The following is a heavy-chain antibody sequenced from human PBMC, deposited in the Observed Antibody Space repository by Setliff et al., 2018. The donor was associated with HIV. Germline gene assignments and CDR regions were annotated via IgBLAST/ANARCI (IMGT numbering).Heavy chain of an antibody. D-gene: IGHD3-16*01. V-gene: IGHV1-69*13. J-gene: IGHJ4*02. Sequence: SVKVSCKTTGGTFNIFSITWVRQAPGQGLEWMGGIIPVFGPPNYAKKFQFRLTITADESTNTAYMELSSLRAEDTAVYYCVRWGLPYGIDAWGQGTLVTVSS. CDR2: IIPVFGPP. CDR3: VRWGLPYGIDA. CDR1: GGTFNIFS.